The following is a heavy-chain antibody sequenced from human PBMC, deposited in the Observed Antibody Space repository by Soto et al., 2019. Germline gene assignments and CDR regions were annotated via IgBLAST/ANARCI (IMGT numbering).Heavy chain of an antibody. CDR2: IYYSGST. Sequence: QVQLQESGPGLVKPSQTLSLTCTVSGGSISSGGYYWSWIRQHPGKGLEWIGYIYYSGSTYYNPSLKSRVTISVDTSKNQFSLKLSSVTAADTAAYYCAYYYDSSGPLGPSAEYFQHWGQGTLVTVSS. V-gene: IGHV4-31*03. D-gene: IGHD3-22*01. CDR3: AYYYDSSGPLGPSAEYFQH. CDR1: GGSISSGGYY. J-gene: IGHJ1*01.